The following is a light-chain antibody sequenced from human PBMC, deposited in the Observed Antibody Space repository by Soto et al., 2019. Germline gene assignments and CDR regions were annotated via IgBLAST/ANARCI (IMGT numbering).Light chain of an antibody. CDR1: QSVSRSF. V-gene: IGKV3-20*01. CDR3: QQYGSSPPRT. Sequence: EIVLTHSPGTLSLSPGERATLSCRASQSVSRSFLAWYQQKPGQAPRLLIYGASSRATGIPDRFSGSGSGADFTLTISRLEPEDFAVYYCQQYGSSPPRTFGQGTKVEIK. J-gene: IGKJ1*01. CDR2: GAS.